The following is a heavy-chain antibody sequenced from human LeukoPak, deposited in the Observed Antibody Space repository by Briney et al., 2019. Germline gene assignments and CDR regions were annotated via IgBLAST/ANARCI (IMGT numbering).Heavy chain of an antibody. CDR2: IYYSGST. CDR3: ARVLRIAAAAHGMDV. D-gene: IGHD6-13*01. CDR1: GGSISSYY. V-gene: IGHV4-59*08. J-gene: IGHJ6*02. Sequence: NPSETLSLTCTVSGGSISSYYWSWIRQPPGKGLEWIGYIYYSGSTNYNPSLKSRVTISVDTSKNQFSLKLSSVTAADTAVYYCARVLRIAAAAHGMDVWGQGTTVTVSS.